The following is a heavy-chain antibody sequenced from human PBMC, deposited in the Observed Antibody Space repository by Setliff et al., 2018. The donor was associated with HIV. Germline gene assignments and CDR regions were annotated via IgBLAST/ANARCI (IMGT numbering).Heavy chain of an antibody. CDR2: IHHSGNT. J-gene: IGHJ3*02. V-gene: IGHV4-38-2*02. CDR1: GSSISGGYF. Sequence: SETLSLTCAVAGSSISGGYFWGWVRQPPGKGLEWIANIHHSGNTYYNPSLKSRVTISVETSTNQFSLKLNSVTATDTAVYYFTREGPRITGTGGAFDTWGQGTMVTVSS. CDR3: TREGPRITGTGGAFDT. D-gene: IGHD1-20*01.